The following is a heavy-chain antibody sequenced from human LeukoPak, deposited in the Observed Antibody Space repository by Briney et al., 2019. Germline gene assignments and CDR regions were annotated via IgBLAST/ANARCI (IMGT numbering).Heavy chain of an antibody. CDR3: ATGHGGSGSYYYFDY. Sequence: GASVKVSCKVSGYTLTELSMHWVRQAPGKGLEWMGGFDPEDGETIYAQKFQGRVTMTEDTFTDTAYMELSSLRSEDTAVYYCATGHGGSGSYYYFDYWGQGTLVTVSS. D-gene: IGHD3-10*01. V-gene: IGHV1-24*01. CDR2: FDPEDGET. CDR1: GYTLTELS. J-gene: IGHJ4*02.